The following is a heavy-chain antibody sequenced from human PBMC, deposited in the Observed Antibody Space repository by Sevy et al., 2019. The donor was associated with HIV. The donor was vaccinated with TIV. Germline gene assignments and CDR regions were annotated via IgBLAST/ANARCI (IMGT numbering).Heavy chain of an antibody. CDR1: GFTFRSYE. Sequence: GGSLRLSCEASGFTFRSYETNWVRQAPGKGLEWLSYISTGGPTIYYTDSVKGRFTISRDNAKNSLHLQMNSLRDEDTAVYYCATSRRDDYNYYFEYWGQGTLVTVSS. CDR2: ISTGGPTI. D-gene: IGHD4-4*01. CDR3: ATSRRDDYNYYFEY. J-gene: IGHJ4*02. V-gene: IGHV3-48*03.